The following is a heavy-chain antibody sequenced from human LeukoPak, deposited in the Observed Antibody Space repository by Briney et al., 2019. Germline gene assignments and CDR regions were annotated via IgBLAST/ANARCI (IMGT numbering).Heavy chain of an antibody. V-gene: IGHV4-30-2*01. Sequence: PSETLSLTCTVSGGSISSGGYYWSWIRQPPGKGLEWIGYIYHSGSTYYNPSLKSRVTISVDTSKNQFSLKLSSVTAADTAVYYCARDSLAVAGQEQVYYYYYYGMDVWGQGTTVTVSS. D-gene: IGHD6-19*01. CDR1: GGSISSGGYY. CDR3: ARDSLAVAGQEQVYYYYYYGMDV. J-gene: IGHJ6*02. CDR2: IYHSGST.